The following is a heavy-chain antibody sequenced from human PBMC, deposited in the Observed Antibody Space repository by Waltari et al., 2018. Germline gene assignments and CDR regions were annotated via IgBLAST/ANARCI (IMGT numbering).Heavy chain of an antibody. CDR1: GFTFSSYG. J-gene: IGHJ4*02. V-gene: IGHV3-33*01. Sequence: QVQLVESGGGVVQPGRSLRLSCAASGFTFSSYGMHWVRQAPGKGLEWVAVIWYDGSNKYYADSVKGRFTISRDNSKNTMYLQMNSLGPEDTAVYYCARDYLRVRGIAASLDSWGQGTLVTVSS. D-gene: IGHD3-16*02. CDR2: IWYDGSNK. CDR3: ARDYLRVRGIAASLDS.